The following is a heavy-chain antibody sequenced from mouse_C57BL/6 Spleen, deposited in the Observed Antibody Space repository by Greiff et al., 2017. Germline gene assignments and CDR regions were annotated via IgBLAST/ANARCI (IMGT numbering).Heavy chain of an antibody. CDR3: ARGGNYYGSSSPYFDY. Sequence: VQLQQSGPELVKPGASVKISCKASGYTFTDYYMNWVKQSHGKSLEWIGDINPNNGGTSYNQKFKGKATLTVDKSSSTAYMELRSLTSEDSAVYYCARGGNYYGSSSPYFDYWGQGTTLTVSS. V-gene: IGHV1-26*01. CDR1: GYTFTDYY. CDR2: INPNNGGT. J-gene: IGHJ2*01. D-gene: IGHD1-1*01.